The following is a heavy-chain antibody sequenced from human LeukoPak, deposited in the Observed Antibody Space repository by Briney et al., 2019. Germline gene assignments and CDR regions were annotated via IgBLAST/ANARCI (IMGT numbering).Heavy chain of an antibody. D-gene: IGHD1-7*01. CDR2: IRSKVSGGTT. Sequence: GGSLRLSCTVSGFTFGDYAMSWVRQAPGKGLEWVGFIRSKVSGGTTEYAASVKDRFTISRDDSKSIAYLQMNSLETEDTAFYYCTPSITGTPFKSDYWGQGTLVTVSS. V-gene: IGHV3-49*04. CDR3: TPSITGTPFKSDY. J-gene: IGHJ4*02. CDR1: GFTFGDYA.